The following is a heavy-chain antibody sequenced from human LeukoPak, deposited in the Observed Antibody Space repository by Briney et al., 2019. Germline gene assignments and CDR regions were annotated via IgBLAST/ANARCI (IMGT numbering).Heavy chain of an antibody. V-gene: IGHV3-7*04. CDR1: GFTFSHYW. CDR2: MNQLGNEI. CDR3: ARSNWGPEA. Sequence: GGSLRLSCLASGFTFSHYWMTRVRRAPGRGLEWVANMNQLGNEIYYADSVKGRFTISRDNSKNSLYLQMRSLSVEDTAVYFCARSNWGPEAWGQGTLVTVSS. J-gene: IGHJ5*02. D-gene: IGHD7-27*01.